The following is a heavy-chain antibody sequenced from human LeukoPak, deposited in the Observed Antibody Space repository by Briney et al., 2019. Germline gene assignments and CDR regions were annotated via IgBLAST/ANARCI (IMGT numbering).Heavy chain of an antibody. CDR2: VSGSGDST. CDR3: AKSASGYYLFDY. V-gene: IGHV3-23*01. Sequence: PGGSLRLSCAVSGFIFSRYGMSWVRQAPGKGLEWVSAVSGSGDSTNYADSVKGRFTISRDNSKNTLFLQMNSLRAEDTAVYYCAKSASGYYLFDYWGQGTLVTVSS. CDR1: GFIFSRYG. J-gene: IGHJ4*02. D-gene: IGHD2/OR15-2a*01.